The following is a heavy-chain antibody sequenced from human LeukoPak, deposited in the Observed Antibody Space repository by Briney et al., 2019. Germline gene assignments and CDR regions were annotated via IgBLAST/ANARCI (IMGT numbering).Heavy chain of an antibody. CDR3: AKGIAGRNAFDI. CDR2: ISGTGSRT. D-gene: IGHD6-6*01. J-gene: IGHJ3*02. Sequence: GGSLRLSCAASGFSFGSYAMSWVRPAPGKGVEWVSGISGTGSRTYYAGSVKGQFTISRDNSKNTLYLQMNSLRAEDTAVYNCAKGIAGRNAFDIWGQETMVTVSS. CDR1: GFSFGSYA. V-gene: IGHV3-23*01.